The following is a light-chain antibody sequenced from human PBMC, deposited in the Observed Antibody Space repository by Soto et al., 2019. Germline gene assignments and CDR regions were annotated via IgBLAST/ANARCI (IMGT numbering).Light chain of an antibody. V-gene: IGLV2-18*02. CDR2: EVT. CDR1: SSDVVKYDR. CDR3: SSYTSTSRYV. Sequence: QSALTQPPSVSGSPGQSVTISCTGTSSDVVKYDRVSWYQQPPGTAPKLIIYEVTNRPSGVPARFSGSKSGNTASLTISGLQAEDEADYYCSSYTSTSRYVFGAGTKLTVL. J-gene: IGLJ1*01.